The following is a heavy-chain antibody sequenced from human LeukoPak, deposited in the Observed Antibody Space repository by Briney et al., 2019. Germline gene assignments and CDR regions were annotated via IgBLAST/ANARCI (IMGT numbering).Heavy chain of an antibody. D-gene: IGHD3-22*01. V-gene: IGHV3-23*01. CDR1: GFTFSSYA. CDR3: AKEGGHYYDSSGYYLLDY. CDR2: ISGSGGST. J-gene: IGHJ4*02. Sequence: GGSLRLSCAASGFTFSSYAMSWVRQAPGKGLEWVSAISGSGGSTYYADSVKGRFTISRDNSKNTLYLQMNSLRAEDTAVYYCAKEGGHYYDSSGYYLLDYWGQGTLVTVSS.